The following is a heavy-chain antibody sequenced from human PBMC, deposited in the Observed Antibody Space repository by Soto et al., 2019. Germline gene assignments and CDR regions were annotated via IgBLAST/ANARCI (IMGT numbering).Heavy chain of an antibody. CDR2: ISSSSSYI. Sequence: EVQLVESGGGLVKPGGSLRLSCAASGFTFSSYSLTWVGQPPGKGLGWVSSISSSSSYIYYADSVKGRFTISRDNAKNSLYLQMNSLRAEDTAVYYCARDSRDGDYGYYYYMDVWGKGTTVTVSS. CDR1: GFTFSSYS. D-gene: IGHD4-17*01. CDR3: ARDSRDGDYGYYYYMDV. V-gene: IGHV3-21*01. J-gene: IGHJ6*03.